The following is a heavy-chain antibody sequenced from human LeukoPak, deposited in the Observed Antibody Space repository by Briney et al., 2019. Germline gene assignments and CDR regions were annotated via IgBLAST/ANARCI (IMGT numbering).Heavy chain of an antibody. D-gene: IGHD2-15*01. CDR1: GGSISSGSYY. CDR2: IYTSGST. Sequence: SQTLSLTCTVSGGSISSGSYYWSWIRQPAGKGLEWIGRIYTSGSTNYNPSLKSRVTISVDTSKNQFSLKLSSVTAADTAVYYCARHEIAIVVVGGAFDIWGQGTMVTVSS. J-gene: IGHJ3*02. V-gene: IGHV4-61*02. CDR3: ARHEIAIVVVGGAFDI.